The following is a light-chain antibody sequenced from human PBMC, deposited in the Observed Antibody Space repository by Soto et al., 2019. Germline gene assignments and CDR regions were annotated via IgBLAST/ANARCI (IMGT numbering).Light chain of an antibody. CDR1: QTVSNTY. V-gene: IGKV3-20*01. J-gene: IGKJ4*01. Sequence: EIVLTQSPGTLSLSPGERATLSCRASQTVSNTYLAWYQQKSGQAPNFLIYGASNRATGIPDRFSGSGSGTDFTLTISRLEPEDFAVYYCQQYGTLPPTFGVGTKGEI. CDR2: GAS. CDR3: QQYGTLPPT.